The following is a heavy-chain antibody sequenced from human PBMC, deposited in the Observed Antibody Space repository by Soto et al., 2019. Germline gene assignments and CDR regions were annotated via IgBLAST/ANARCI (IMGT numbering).Heavy chain of an antibody. CDR2: IKYDGDGA. Sequence: EEQLVESGGGLVQPGGSLRLSCAASGFTFSAYWMHWVRQAPGKGLVWVSRIKYDGDGANYADSVQGRFSISRDNAKNTLFLQMNSLRPEDTAVYYCTRVGATWMELWGQGTTVTVSS. V-gene: IGHV3-74*01. CDR1: GFTFSAYW. CDR3: TRVGATWMEL. D-gene: IGHD1-26*01. J-gene: IGHJ6*02.